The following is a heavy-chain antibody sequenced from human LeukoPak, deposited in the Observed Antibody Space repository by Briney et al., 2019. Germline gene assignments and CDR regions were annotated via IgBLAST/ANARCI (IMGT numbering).Heavy chain of an antibody. J-gene: IGHJ4*02. CDR3: TTELVAAAATDY. CDR1: GFTFSNAW. D-gene: IGHD6-13*01. V-gene: IGHV3-15*01. Sequence: GGSLRLSCAASGFTFSNAWMSWVRRAPGKGLEWVGRIKSKTDGGTTDYAAPVKGRFTISRDDSKNTLYLQMNSLKTEDTAVYYCTTELVAAAATDYWGQGTLVTVSS. CDR2: IKSKTDGGTT.